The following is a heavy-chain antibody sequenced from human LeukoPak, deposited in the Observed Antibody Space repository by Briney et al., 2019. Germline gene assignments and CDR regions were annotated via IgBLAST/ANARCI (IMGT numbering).Heavy chain of an antibody. V-gene: IGHV3-21*01. D-gene: IGHD3-3*01. CDR1: GFTFSSYS. CDR2: ISSSSSYI. CDR3: AREYYDFWSGYFPNWFDP. J-gene: IGHJ5*02. Sequence: PGGSLRLSCAASGFTFSSYSMNWVRQAPGKGLEWVSSISSSSSYIYYADSVKGRFTISRDNAKNSLYLQMNSLRAEDTAVYYCAREYYDFWSGYFPNWFDPWGQGTLVTVSS.